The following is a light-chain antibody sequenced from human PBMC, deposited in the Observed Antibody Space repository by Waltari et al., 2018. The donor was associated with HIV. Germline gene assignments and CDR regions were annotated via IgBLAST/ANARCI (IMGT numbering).Light chain of an antibody. CDR2: AAS. CDR3: QQSYTTSYS. V-gene: IGKV1-39*01. J-gene: IGKJ2*03. Sequence: DIQMTQSPSSLSASVGDRVTITCRTSQRISNYLNWYQQKPGKAPKLLIYAASTLQSGVPSRFSGSGSGTDFTLTISSLLPEDLATYFCQQSYTTSYSFGQGTKLQIK. CDR1: QRISNY.